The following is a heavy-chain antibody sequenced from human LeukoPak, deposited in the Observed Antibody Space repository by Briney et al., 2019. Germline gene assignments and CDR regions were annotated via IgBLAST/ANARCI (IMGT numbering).Heavy chain of an antibody. CDR3: ARDWGAYYHFFDY. J-gene: IGHJ4*02. CDR2: IKQDGSER. V-gene: IGHV3-7*01. D-gene: IGHD3-22*01. CDR1: GFSMSVYW. Sequence: GGSLRLSCEASGFSMSVYWMSWVRQAPGKGLEWVGNIKQDGSERNYVASVKGRFTISRDNAKKSLSLQMNSLRAEDTAVYYCARDWGAYYHFFDYWGQGTLVTVSS.